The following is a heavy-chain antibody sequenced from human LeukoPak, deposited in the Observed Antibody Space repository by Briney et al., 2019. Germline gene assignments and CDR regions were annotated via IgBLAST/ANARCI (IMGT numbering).Heavy chain of an antibody. Sequence: GGSLRLSCAASGFTVSSNYMSWVRQAPGKGLEWVSVIYSGGSTYYADSVKGRFTISRDNSKNTLYLQMNSLRAEDTAVYYCARDSYYGSGKPDYWGQGTLVTVSS. J-gene: IGHJ4*02. CDR3: ARDSYYGSGKPDY. V-gene: IGHV3-53*01. D-gene: IGHD3-10*01. CDR1: GFTVSSNY. CDR2: IYSGGST.